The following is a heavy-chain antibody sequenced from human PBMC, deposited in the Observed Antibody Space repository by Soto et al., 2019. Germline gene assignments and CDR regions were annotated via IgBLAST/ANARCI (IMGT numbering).Heavy chain of an antibody. Sequence: QVQLQESGPGLVKPSETLSLTCTVSGGSISGSFWSWIRQSPEKGLELIGYIYYTGSTNSNPSLNGRASISVDTSKNQISLKLWSVTAADTAVYYCAREVTHYDVLTEYYSGAIFDPWGQGTLVTVSS. CDR2: IYYTGST. D-gene: IGHD3-9*01. CDR3: AREVTHYDVLTEYYSGAIFDP. CDR1: GGSISGSF. V-gene: IGHV4-59*01. J-gene: IGHJ5*02.